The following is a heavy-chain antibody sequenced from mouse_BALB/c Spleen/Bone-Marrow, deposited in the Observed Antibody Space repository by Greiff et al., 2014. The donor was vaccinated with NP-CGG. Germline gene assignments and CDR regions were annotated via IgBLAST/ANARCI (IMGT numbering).Heavy chain of an antibody. CDR2: INPYNDGT. CDR1: GYTFTSYV. Sequence: EVQLQQSGPELVKPGASVKMSCKASGYTFTSYVMHWVKQKPGQGLEWIGYINPYNDGTKYNEKFKGKAALTSDKSSSTAYMELNSLTSEDSAVYYCARPRQLGLPYYCDYWGQGTTLTVSS. D-gene: IGHD3-2*01. CDR3: ARPRQLGLPYYCDY. V-gene: IGHV1-14*01. J-gene: IGHJ2*01.